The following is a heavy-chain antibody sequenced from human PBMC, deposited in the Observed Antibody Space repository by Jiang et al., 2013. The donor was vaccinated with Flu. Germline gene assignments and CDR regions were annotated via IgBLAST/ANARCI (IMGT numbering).Heavy chain of an antibody. V-gene: IGHV4-34*01. CDR3: ARGPPGRFVIIMLFDI. D-gene: IGHD3-10*01. J-gene: IGHJ3*02. Sequence: SRVTISVDTSKNQFSLKLSSVTAADTAVYYCARGPPGRFVIIMLFDIWGQGTMVTVSS.